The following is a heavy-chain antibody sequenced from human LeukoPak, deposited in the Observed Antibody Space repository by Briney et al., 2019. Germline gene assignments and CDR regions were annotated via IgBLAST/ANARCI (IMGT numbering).Heavy chain of an antibody. CDR3: ARARSPGNGYCSGGICSTFFKR. V-gene: IGHV3-21*01. CDR1: GFTFSTYS. J-gene: IGHJ1*01. CDR2: ISSSSSYK. D-gene: IGHD2-15*01. Sequence: GGSLRLSCAASGFTFSTYSMNWVRQAPGKGLEWVSSISSSSSYKYYADSVKGRFTISRDNAKNSLYLQMHSLRAEDTAVYYCARARSPGNGYCSGGICSTFFKRWGQGSLVTASS.